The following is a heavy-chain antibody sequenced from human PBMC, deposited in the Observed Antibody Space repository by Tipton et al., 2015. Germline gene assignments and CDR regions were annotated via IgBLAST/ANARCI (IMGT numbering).Heavy chain of an antibody. J-gene: IGHJ4*02. V-gene: IGHV3-9*01. CDR3: TKDKSSSGWMGGVFDY. CDR1: GFTFDDYA. Sequence: SLRLSCAASGFTFDDYAMHWVRQAPGKGLEWVSGIRWNSNNIAYADSVKGRFTISRDNAKNSLYLQMNSLRPEDTALYFCTKDKSSSGWMGGVFDYWGQGTLVTVSS. CDR2: IRWNSNNI. D-gene: IGHD6-19*01.